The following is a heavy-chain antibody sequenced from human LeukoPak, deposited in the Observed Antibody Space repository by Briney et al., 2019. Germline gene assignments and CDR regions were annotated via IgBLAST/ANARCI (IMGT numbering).Heavy chain of an antibody. CDR3: AKDDYYDTSGRY. Sequence: ASVKVSCKASGYTFTKNGISWVGQAPGQGLEWMGWISPYNGNTNYAQKFQGRVTMTTDTSTSTAHMALRSLRSDDTAVYYCAKDDYYDTSGRYWGQGTLVTVSS. V-gene: IGHV1-18*01. CDR1: GYTFTKNG. D-gene: IGHD3-22*01. J-gene: IGHJ4*02. CDR2: ISPYNGNT.